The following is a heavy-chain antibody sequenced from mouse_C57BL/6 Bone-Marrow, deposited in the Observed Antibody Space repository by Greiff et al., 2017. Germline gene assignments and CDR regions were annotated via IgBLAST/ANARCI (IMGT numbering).Heavy chain of an antibody. J-gene: IGHJ1*03. V-gene: IGHV14-3*01. CDR3: ARSYGSRYVDWYFDV. CDR1: GFNIKNTY. Sequence: VQLQQSVAELVRPGASVKLSCTASGFNIKNTYMHWVKQRPEQGLEWIGRIDPANGNTKYAPKFQGKATITADTSSNTAYLQLSSLTSENTAIYYCARSYGSRYVDWYFDVWGTGTTVTVSS. D-gene: IGHD1-1*01. CDR2: IDPANGNT.